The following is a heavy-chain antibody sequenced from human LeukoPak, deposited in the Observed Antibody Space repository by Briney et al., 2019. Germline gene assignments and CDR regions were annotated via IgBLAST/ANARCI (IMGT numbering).Heavy chain of an antibody. CDR3: AKTQPGYSRPGY. D-gene: IGHD6-13*01. CDR1: GFTFSSDG. V-gene: IGHV3-30*18. J-gene: IGHJ4*02. Sequence: GGPLRLSCAGSGFTFSSDGMHWVRQAPGKGLEWVAVISYDGTNKYYADSVKGRFTISRDNSKNTLHLQMDSLRAEDTAVYYCAKTQPGYSRPGYWGQGTLVTVSS. CDR2: ISYDGTNK.